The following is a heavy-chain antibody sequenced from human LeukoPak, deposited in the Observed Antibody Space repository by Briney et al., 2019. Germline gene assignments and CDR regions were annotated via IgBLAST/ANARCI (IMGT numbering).Heavy chain of an antibody. CDR2: ISTDGSNK. CDR1: GFTLSSYA. Sequence: GWSLRLSCTASGFTLSSYAMHWVRQAPGKGLESVAVISTDGSNKYYADSVRGRLTITRDNSKNTLYRQMNSLRAEDTAVYYCARDSSSNWNYVVAFDIWGQGTMVTVSS. J-gene: IGHJ3*02. CDR3: ARDSSSNWNYVVAFDI. V-gene: IGHV3-30-3*01. D-gene: IGHD1-7*01.